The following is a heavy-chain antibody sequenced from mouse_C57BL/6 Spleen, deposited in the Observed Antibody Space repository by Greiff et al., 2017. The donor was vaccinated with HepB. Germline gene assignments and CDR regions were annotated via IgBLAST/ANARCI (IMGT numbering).Heavy chain of an antibody. V-gene: IGHV1-76*01. J-gene: IGHJ1*03. CDR3: ARYYGRRDYFDV. D-gene: IGHD1-1*01. Sequence: VQLQQSGAELVRPGASVKLSCKASGYTFTDYYINWVKQRPGQGLEWIARIYPGSGNTYYNEKFKGKATLTAEKSSSTAYRQLSSLTSEDDAVYFGARYYGRRDYFDVWGTGTTVTVSS. CDR2: IYPGSGNT. CDR1: GYTFTDYY.